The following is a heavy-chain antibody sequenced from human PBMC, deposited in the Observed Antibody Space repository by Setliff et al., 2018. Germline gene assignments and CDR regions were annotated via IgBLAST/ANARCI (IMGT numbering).Heavy chain of an antibody. V-gene: IGHV1-69*13. J-gene: IGHJ6*02. D-gene: IGHD3-22*01. CDR2: IIPIFGTT. CDR3: ARANYYDSSGHSVYGMDV. CDR1: GGSFSTYA. Sequence: SVKVSCKASGGSFSTYAISWARQAPGQVLEWMGVIIPIFGTTNNAQKFQGRVTITADESTSTAYMELSSLRSEDTAVYYCARANYYDSSGHSVYGMDVWGQGTTVTVSS.